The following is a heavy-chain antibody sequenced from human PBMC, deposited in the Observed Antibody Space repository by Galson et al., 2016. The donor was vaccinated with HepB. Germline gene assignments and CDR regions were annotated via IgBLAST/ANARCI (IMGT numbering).Heavy chain of an antibody. D-gene: IGHD6-13*01. V-gene: IGHV3-53*01. J-gene: IGHJ4*02. CDR1: GFIVSYYY. CDR2: LYSGGGT. CDR3: AKGWPAASGQTFDY. Sequence: SLRLSCAASGFIVSYYYMTWVRQAPGKGLECVSILYSGGGTYYADSVKGRFTISRDNSKNTLYLQLNSLRAEDTAVYYCAKGWPAASGQTFDYWGQGTLVTVSS.